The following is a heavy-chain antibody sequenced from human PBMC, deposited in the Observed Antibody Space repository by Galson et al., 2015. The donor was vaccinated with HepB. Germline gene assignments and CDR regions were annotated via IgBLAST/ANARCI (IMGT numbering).Heavy chain of an antibody. CDR1: GFDFNAAW. CDR2: IKSKGGGETR. V-gene: IGHV3-15*01. D-gene: IGHD2-21*02. J-gene: IGHJ1*01. Sequence: SLRLSCAASGFDFNAAWMGWVRQAPGKGLEWVGRIKSKGGGETRDYAAPVKGRFTISRDDPLKTIYLEMASLKTEDTAVYYCGWVTGIFYFQHWGQGTLVTVSS. CDR3: GWVTGIFYFQH.